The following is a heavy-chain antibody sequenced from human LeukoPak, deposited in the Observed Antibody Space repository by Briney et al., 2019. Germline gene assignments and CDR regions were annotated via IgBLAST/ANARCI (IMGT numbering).Heavy chain of an antibody. Sequence: SVKSSCKVSGYTLTQLSIHWVRQAPGKGLEWVGGFDPEYCETIYAQKFQVRGTVTEDTSTDTAYMELSSLRSEAPAVYYCTTSRWLQLLSFAYWGQGTLATVSS. CDR1: GYTLTQLS. CDR2: FDPEYCET. V-gene: IGHV1-24*01. D-gene: IGHD5-24*01. CDR3: TTSRWLQLLSFAY. J-gene: IGHJ4*02.